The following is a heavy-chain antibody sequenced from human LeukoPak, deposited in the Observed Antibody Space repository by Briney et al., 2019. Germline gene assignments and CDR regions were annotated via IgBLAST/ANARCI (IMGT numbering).Heavy chain of an antibody. CDR1: GGSLSGYY. J-gene: IGHJ6*03. Sequence: SETLSLTCAVYGGSLSGYYWSWIRQPPGKGLEWIGEINHSGSTNYNPSLKSRVTISVDTSKNQFSLKLSSVTAADTAVYYCARHVTMVRGYYYYYYMDVWGKGTTVTISS. CDR3: ARHVTMVRGYYYYYYMDV. D-gene: IGHD3-10*01. V-gene: IGHV4-34*01. CDR2: INHSGST.